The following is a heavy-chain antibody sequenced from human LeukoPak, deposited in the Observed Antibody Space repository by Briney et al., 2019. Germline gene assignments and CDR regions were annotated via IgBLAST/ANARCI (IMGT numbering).Heavy chain of an antibody. J-gene: IGHJ4*02. CDR3: AAVGYYDFWSGYPTFDY. Sequence: ASVKVSCKXSGFTFTSSAMQWVRQARGQRLEWIGWIVVGSGNTNYAQKFQERVTITRDMSTSTAYMELSSLRSEDTAVYYCAAVGYYDFWSGYPTFDYWGQGTLVTVSS. CDR2: IVVGSGNT. D-gene: IGHD3-3*01. CDR1: GFTFTSSA. V-gene: IGHV1-58*02.